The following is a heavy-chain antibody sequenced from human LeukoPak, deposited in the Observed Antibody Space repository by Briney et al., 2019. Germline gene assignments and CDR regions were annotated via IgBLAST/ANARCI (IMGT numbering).Heavy chain of an antibody. CDR2: ISWNSGSI. CDR3: AKDGVSWFGESNDAFDI. V-gene: IGHV3-9*01. D-gene: IGHD3-10*01. J-gene: IGHJ3*02. CDR1: GFTFDDYA. Sequence: GGSLRLSCAASGFTFDDYAMHWVRQAPGKGLEWVSGISWNSGSIGYADSVKGRFTISRDNAKNSLYLQMNSLRAEDTALYYCAKDGVSWFGESNDAFDIWGQGTMVTVSS.